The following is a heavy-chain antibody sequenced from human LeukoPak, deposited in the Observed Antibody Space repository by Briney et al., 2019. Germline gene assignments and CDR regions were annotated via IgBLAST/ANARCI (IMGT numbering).Heavy chain of an antibody. Sequence: PSETLSLTCTVSGRSISSGGYYWSWIRQHPGKGLEWTGYIYYSGSTYYNPSLKSRVTISVDTSKNQFSLKLSSVTAADTAVYYCARGWFGEFNFDYWGQGTLVTVSS. J-gene: IGHJ4*02. CDR1: GRSISSGGYY. CDR2: IYYSGST. CDR3: ARGWFGEFNFDY. D-gene: IGHD3-10*01. V-gene: IGHV4-31*03.